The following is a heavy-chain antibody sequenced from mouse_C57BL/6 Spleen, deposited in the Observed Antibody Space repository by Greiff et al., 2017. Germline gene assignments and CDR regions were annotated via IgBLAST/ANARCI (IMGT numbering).Heavy chain of an antibody. CDR2: IYPGGGYT. V-gene: IGHV1-63*01. Sequence: VQLQESGAELVRPGTSVKMSCKASGYTFTNYWIGWAKQRPGHGLEWIGDIYPGGGYTNYNEKFKGKATLTADNSSSTAYMQFSSLTSEDSAIYYCARGGFYFDYWGQGTTLTVSS. CDR3: ARGGFYFDY. CDR1: GYTFTNYW. J-gene: IGHJ2*01.